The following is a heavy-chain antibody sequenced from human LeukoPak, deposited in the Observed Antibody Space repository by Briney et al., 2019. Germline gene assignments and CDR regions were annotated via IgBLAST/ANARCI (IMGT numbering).Heavy chain of an antibody. V-gene: IGHV4-30-4*01. CDR1: GGSVSSGNYY. J-gene: IGHJ6*02. CDR2: IYYPGNT. D-gene: IGHD2-2*02. Sequence: SETLSFTSTVSGGSVSSGNYYRHSIRQPPEKSLWCIGYIYYPGNTYYNPSLKSRITISVDTSQNHFSLKLSSMTAADTAVYYCAREHIVVVQAVIHYYGMDVWGQRTNVTVSS. CDR3: AREHIVVVQAVIHYYGMDV.